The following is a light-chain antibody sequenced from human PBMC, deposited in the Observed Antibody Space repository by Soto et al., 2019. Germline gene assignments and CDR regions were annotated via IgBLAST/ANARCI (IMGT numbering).Light chain of an antibody. J-gene: IGLJ1*01. V-gene: IGLV2-14*01. CDR2: DLT. CDR1: NRDVGGFDS. Sequence: QSVLTQPASVSGSPGQSITISCSGTNRDVGGFDSVSWYQQHPGKAPKLVIYDLTNRPSGVSNRFSGSKSGNTASLTISGLQAEDEADYYCSSYTSRSGPNYVFGTGTKVTVL. CDR3: SSYTSRSGPNYV.